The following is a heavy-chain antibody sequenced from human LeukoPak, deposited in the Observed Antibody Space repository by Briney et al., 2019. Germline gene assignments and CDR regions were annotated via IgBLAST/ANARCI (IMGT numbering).Heavy chain of an antibody. CDR3: ARLRRTYGDLDY. V-gene: IGHV4-30-4*01. Sequence: PSETLSLTCTVSGVSISSGDYYWSWIRQPPGKGLEWIGYIYYSGSTYYNPSLESRVTISVDTSKNQFSLKLSSVTAADTAVYYCARLRRTYGDLDYWGQGTLVTVSS. D-gene: IGHD4-17*01. J-gene: IGHJ4*02. CDR1: GVSISSGDYY. CDR2: IYYSGST.